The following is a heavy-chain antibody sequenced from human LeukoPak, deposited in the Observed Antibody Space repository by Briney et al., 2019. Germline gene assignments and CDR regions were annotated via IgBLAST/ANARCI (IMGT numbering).Heavy chain of an antibody. CDR3: ARDLSYDFWSGYYWPLYGMDV. J-gene: IGHJ6*02. CDR2: INSDGSST. CDR1: GFTFSSYW. V-gene: IGHV3-74*01. D-gene: IGHD3-3*01. Sequence: GGSLGLSCAASGFTFSSYWMHWFRQAPGKGLLWVSRINSDGSSTSYADSVKGRFTISRDNAKNTLYLQMNSLRAEDTAVYYCARDLSYDFWSGYYWPLYGMDVWGQGTTVTVSS.